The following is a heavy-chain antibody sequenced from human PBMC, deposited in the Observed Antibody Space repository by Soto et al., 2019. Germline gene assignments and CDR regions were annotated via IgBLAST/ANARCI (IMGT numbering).Heavy chain of an antibody. D-gene: IGHD2-2*01. CDR2: IYHSGST. CDR1: SGSISSSKW. Sequence: SETLSLTFAVSSGSISSSKWWSWVRQPPGKGLEWIGEIYHSGSTNYNPSLKSRVTISVDKSKNQFSLKLSSVTAADTAVYYCARGGYCSSTSRYDPKENWFDPWGQGTLVTVS. J-gene: IGHJ5*02. V-gene: IGHV4-4*02. CDR3: ARGGYCSSTSRYDPKENWFDP.